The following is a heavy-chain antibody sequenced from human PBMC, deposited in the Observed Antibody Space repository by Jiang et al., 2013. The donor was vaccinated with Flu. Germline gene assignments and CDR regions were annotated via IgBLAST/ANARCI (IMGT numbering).Heavy chain of an antibody. V-gene: IGHV4-59*01. D-gene: IGHD5-12*01. Sequence: GSGLVKPSETLSLTCTVSGGSISSYYCSWVRQPPGKGLEWIGYIYNSGSTKYNPSLKSRVTISVDTSKNQFSLKLSSVTAADTAVYYCASGSGGWATRNRDYYYYYYMDVWGKGTTVTVSS. J-gene: IGHJ6*03. CDR1: GGSISSYY. CDR2: IYNSGST. CDR3: ASGSGGWATRNRDYYYYYYMDV.